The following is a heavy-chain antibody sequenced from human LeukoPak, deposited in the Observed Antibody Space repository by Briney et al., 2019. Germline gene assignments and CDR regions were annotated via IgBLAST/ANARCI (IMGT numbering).Heavy chain of an antibody. CDR1: GFTFSSYS. CDR2: IKQDGSEK. CDR3: ARRNYDFLSLFYYFDY. V-gene: IGHV3-7*01. Sequence: GGSLRLSCAASGFTFSSYSMSWVRLAPGKGLEWVANIKQDGSEKYYVDSVKGRFTISRDNAKNSLYLQMNSLRAEDTAVYYCARRNYDFLSLFYYFDYWGQGTLVTVSS. J-gene: IGHJ4*02. D-gene: IGHD3-3*01.